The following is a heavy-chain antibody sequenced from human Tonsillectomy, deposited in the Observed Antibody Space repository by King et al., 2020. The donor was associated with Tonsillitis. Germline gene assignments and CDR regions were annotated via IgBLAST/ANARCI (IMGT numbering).Heavy chain of an antibody. V-gene: IGHV4-61*02. CDR3: ATEGNGYPDTFHI. J-gene: IGHJ3*02. CDR1: GGSISSGSSY. CDR2: IYTSGSI. Sequence: QVQLQESGPGLVKPSQTLSLTCTVSGGSISSGSSYWSWIRQSAGKGLEWIGRIYTSGSINYNPSLKSRGTMSVDTSKNQFSLKMRSVTAADTAVYYCATEGNGYPDTFHIWGQGTTVTVPS. D-gene: IGHD5-24*01.